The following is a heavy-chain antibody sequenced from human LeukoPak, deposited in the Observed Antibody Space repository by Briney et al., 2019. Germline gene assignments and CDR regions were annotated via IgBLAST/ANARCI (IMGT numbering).Heavy chain of an antibody. Sequence: GGSLRLFCAASGFTFSSYSMNWVRQAPGKGLEWVSYISSSSSTIYYADSVKGRFTISRDNAKNSLYLQMNSLRAEDTAVYYCARDRLDYGDSDAFDIWGQGTMVTVSS. CDR3: ARDRLDYGDSDAFDI. J-gene: IGHJ3*02. CDR1: GFTFSSYS. V-gene: IGHV3-48*01. D-gene: IGHD4-17*01. CDR2: ISSSSSTI.